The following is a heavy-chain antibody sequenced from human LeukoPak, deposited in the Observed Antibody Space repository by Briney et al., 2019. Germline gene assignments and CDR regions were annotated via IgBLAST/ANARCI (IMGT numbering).Heavy chain of an antibody. D-gene: IGHD4-17*01. J-gene: IGHJ4*02. V-gene: IGHV3-21*01. CDR1: GFTFSSYS. CDR2: ISSSSSYI. CDR3: ARDGGYGDYRD. Sequence: GGSLRLSCAASGFTFSSYSMNWVRQAPGKGLEWVSSISSSSSYIYYADSVKGRLTIFRDNAKNSLYLQMNSLRAEDTAVYYCARDGGYGDYRDWGQGTLVTVSS.